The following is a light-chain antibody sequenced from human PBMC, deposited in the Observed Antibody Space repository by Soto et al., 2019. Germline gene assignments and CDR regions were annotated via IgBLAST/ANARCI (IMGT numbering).Light chain of an antibody. V-gene: IGKV1-33*01. CDR3: QQYDSITFP. Sequence: DIQMTQSPSSLSASVGDRVTITCQASQDISKYLNWYQQKPGKAPKLLIYDASNLEAGVPSRFSGTGSGTFYTFTISSLHPEDFATYPCQQYDSITFPFGPGTKVDI. CDR1: QDISKY. J-gene: IGKJ3*01. CDR2: DAS.